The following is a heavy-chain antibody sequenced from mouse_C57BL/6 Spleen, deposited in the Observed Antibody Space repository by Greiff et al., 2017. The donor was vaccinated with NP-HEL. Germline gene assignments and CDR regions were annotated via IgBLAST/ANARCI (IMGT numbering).Heavy chain of an antibody. CDR2: IDPSDSYT. CDR1: GYTFTSYW. D-gene: IGHD3-2*02. J-gene: IGHJ2*01. V-gene: IGHV1-50*01. Sequence: QVQLQQPGAELVKPGASVKLSCKASGYTFTSYWMQWVKQRPGQGLEWIGEIDPSDSYTNYNQKFKGKATLTVDTSSSPAYMQLSSLTSEDSAVYYCARCPQDYFDYWGQGTTLTVSS. CDR3: ARCPQDYFDY.